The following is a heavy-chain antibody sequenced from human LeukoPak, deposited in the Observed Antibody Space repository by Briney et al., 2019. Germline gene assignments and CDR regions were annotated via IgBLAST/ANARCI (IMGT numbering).Heavy chain of an antibody. V-gene: IGHV3-66*01. J-gene: IGHJ4*02. CDR1: GFTVSSNY. Sequence: GGSLRLSCAASGFTVSSNYMSWVRQAPGKGLEWVSVIYSGGSTYYADSVKGRFTISRDNSKNTLYLQMNSLRAEDTAVYYCARAPYGSGLPSIYFDYWGQGTLVTVSS. CDR3: ARAPYGSGLPSIYFDY. D-gene: IGHD3-10*01. CDR2: IYSGGST.